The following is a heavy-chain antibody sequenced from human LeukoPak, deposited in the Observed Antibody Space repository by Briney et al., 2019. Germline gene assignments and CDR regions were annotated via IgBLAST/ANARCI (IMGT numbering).Heavy chain of an antibody. CDR1: GGSISSSSYY. Sequence: PSETLSLTCTVSGGSISSSSYYWGWIRQPPGKGLEWIGSIYYSGSTYYNPSLKSRVTISVDTSKNQFSLKLSSVTAADTAVYYCARQRKGEGDPFDYWGQGTLVTVSS. CDR2: IYYSGST. CDR3: ARQRKGEGDPFDY. J-gene: IGHJ4*02. D-gene: IGHD2-21*02. V-gene: IGHV4-39*01.